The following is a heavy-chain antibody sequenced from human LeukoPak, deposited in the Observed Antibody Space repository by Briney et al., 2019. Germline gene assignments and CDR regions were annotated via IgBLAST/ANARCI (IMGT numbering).Heavy chain of an antibody. J-gene: IGHJ4*02. CDR3: ARGGEYYDSSGWGYFDY. D-gene: IGHD3-22*01. CDR1: GGSISSSSYY. Sequence: SETLSLTCTVSGGSISSSSYYWGWIRQPPGKGLEWIGSIYYSGSTYYNPSLKSRVTISVDTSKNQFSLKLSSVTAADTAVYYCARGGEYYDSSGWGYFDYWGQGTLVTVSS. V-gene: IGHV4-39*07. CDR2: IYYSGST.